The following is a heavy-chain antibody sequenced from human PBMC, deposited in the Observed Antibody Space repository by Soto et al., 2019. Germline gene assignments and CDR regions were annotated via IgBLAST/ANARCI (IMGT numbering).Heavy chain of an antibody. CDR3: ARGGDLGSGSYQRWFDP. J-gene: IGHJ5*02. V-gene: IGHV4-30-2*01. Sequence: QLQLQESDSGLVKPSQTLALTCAVSGGSISSADYSWSWIRQPPGKGLEWIGYSYQSGTTYYNPSLKSRVTMSLDRSKNQFSLKLDSVTAADTAVYYCARGGDLGSGSYQRWFDPWGQGTLVTVSS. CDR1: GGSISSADYS. CDR2: SYQSGTT. D-gene: IGHD3-10*01.